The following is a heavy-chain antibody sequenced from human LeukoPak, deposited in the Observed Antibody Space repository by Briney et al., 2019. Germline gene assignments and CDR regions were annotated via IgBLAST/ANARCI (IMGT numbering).Heavy chain of an antibody. V-gene: IGHV3-23*01. CDR3: ATAPDQFSS. D-gene: IGHD2-2*01. J-gene: IGHJ5*02. Sequence: GGSLRLSCAASGFTFSSYAMTWVRQAPGKGLEWVSAITDSGDSTYYADSVKGRFTISRDNSKNTLYLQMNSLRAEDTAVYWRATAPDQFSSWGQGTLVTVSS. CDR2: ITDSGDST. CDR1: GFTFSSYA.